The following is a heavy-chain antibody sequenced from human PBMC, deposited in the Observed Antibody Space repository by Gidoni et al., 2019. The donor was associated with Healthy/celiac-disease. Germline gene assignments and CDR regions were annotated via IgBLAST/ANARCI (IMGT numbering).Heavy chain of an antibody. J-gene: IGHJ4*02. D-gene: IGHD3-10*01. CDR3: ARGLSRGGYYYGSGQRGYFDY. V-gene: IGHV4-34*01. CDR1: GGSFSGYY. CDR2: INHSGST. Sequence: QVQLQQWGAGLLKPSETLSLTCAVYGGSFSGYYWSWIRQPPGKGLEWIGEINHSGSTNYNPSLKSRVTISVDTSKNQFSLKLSSVTAADTAVYYCARGLSRGGYYYGSGQRGYFDYWGQGTLVTVSS.